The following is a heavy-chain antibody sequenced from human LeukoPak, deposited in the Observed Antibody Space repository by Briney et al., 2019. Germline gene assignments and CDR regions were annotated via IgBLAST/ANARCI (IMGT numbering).Heavy chain of an antibody. CDR2: INHSGST. D-gene: IGHD1-26*01. J-gene: IGHJ5*02. CDR1: GGSFSGYY. V-gene: IGHV4-34*01. Sequence: PSETLSLTCAVYGGSFSGYYWSWIRQPPGKGLEWIGEINHSGSTNYNPSLKSRVTISVDTSKNQFSLKLSSVTAADTAVYYCAGDPGARGNWFDPWGQGTLVTVSS. CDR3: AGDPGARGNWFDP.